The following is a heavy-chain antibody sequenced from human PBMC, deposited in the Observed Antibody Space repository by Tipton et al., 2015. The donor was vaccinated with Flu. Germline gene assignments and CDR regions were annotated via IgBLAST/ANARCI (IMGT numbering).Heavy chain of an antibody. V-gene: IGHV6-1*01. CDR3: AREGIEDYYDSSGYHPNWFDP. CDR2: TYYRSKWYN. J-gene: IGHJ5*02. CDR1: GDSVSSNSAA. Sequence: TLSLTCAISGDSVSSNSAAWNWIRQSPSRGLEWLGRTYYRSKWYNDYAVSVKSRITINPDTSKNQFSLQLNSVTPEDTAVYYCAREGIEDYYDSSGYHPNWFDPWGQGTLVTVSS. D-gene: IGHD3-22*01.